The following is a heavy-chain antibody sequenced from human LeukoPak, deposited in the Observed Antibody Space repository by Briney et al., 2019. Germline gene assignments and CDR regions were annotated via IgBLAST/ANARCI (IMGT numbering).Heavy chain of an antibody. D-gene: IGHD5-12*01. CDR1: GFTFSDYY. CDR3: AKGAYDYVEIGYFDH. Sequence: TSGGSLRLSCAASGFTFSDYYMSWIRQAPGKGLEWVSYISSSGSTIYYADSVKGRFTISRDNAKNSLYLQMNSLRAEDTAVYYCAKGAYDYVEIGYFDHWGQGTLVTVSS. J-gene: IGHJ4*02. V-gene: IGHV3-11*01. CDR2: ISSSGSTI.